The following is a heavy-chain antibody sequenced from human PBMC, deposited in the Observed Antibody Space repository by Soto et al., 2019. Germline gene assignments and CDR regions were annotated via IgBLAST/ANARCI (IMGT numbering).Heavy chain of an antibody. Sequence: GGSLRLSCVASGFALTTYTMNWVRQGPGTGLEWVSSINGRSNYKYYSDSVKGRFTVSRDNAQNSLFLQMSRLGPEDTAVYYCVREDGVVGASSAFDPWGQGTLVTVSS. V-gene: IGHV3-21*01. J-gene: IGHJ5*02. CDR2: INGRSNYK. CDR3: VREDGVVGASSAFDP. D-gene: IGHD1-26*01. CDR1: GFALTTYT.